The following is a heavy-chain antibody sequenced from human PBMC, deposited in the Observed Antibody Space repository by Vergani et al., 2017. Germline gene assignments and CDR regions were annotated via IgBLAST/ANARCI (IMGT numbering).Heavy chain of an antibody. CDR2: IYWNDDK. V-gene: IGHV2-5*01. CDR1: GFSLSTSGVG. D-gene: IGHD5-24*01. Sequence: QITLKESGPTLVKPTQTLTLTCTFSGFSLSTSGVGVGWIRQPPGKALEWLALIYWNDDKRYSPSLKSRFTITKDTSKNQVVLTMTNMDPVDTATYYCARASSGRDGYNLVDYWGQGTLVTVSS. CDR3: ARASSGRDGYNLVDY. J-gene: IGHJ4*02.